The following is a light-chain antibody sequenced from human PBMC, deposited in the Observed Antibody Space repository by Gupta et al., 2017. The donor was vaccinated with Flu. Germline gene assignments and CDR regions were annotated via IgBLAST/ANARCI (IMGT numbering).Light chain of an antibody. CDR3: CSYAGRVI. V-gene: IGLV2-23*01. CDR2: DGN. CDR1: NSDIGTYNL. J-gene: IGLJ2*01. Sequence: QSALTQPASVSGSPGQSITISCTEINSDIGTYNLVSWYQQHPGKAPKLMIYDGNKRPSGVSSRFSGSKSGNTASLTISGRQSEDEADYYCCSYAGRVIFGGGTKLTVL.